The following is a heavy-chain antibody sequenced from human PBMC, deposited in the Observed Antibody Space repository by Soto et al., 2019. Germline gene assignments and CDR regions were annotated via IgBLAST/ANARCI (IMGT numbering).Heavy chain of an antibody. D-gene: IGHD3-3*01. CDR3: AHRVLRTVFGLVTATAIFFDF. V-gene: IGHV2-5*02. J-gene: IGHJ4*02. Sequence: QITLNESGPTVVRPTETLTLTCRFSGFSLTTSGVGVGWIRQSPGKAPERLALIYWDDDKRYSASLKSRLTITKDTSKNPVVLTVSDLDPTDTATYYCAHRVLRTVFGLVTATAIFFDFWGPGTPVAVSS. CDR1: GFSLTTSGVG. CDR2: IYWDDDK.